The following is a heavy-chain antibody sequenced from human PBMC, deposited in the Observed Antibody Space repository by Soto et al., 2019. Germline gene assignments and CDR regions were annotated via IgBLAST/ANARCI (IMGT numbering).Heavy chain of an antibody. CDR1: GGTFSSYA. V-gene: IGHV1-69*01. CDR2: IIPIFGTA. D-gene: IGHD5-12*01. CDR3: ARGPPLVATIEYYYDGMDV. J-gene: IGHJ6*02. Sequence: QVQLVQSGAEVKKPGSSVKVSCKASGGTFSSYAISWVRQAPGQGLEWMGGIIPIFGTANYAQKFQGRVTITADESTRTAYMELSSLRSEDTAVYYCARGPPLVATIEYYYDGMDVWGQGTTGTVSS.